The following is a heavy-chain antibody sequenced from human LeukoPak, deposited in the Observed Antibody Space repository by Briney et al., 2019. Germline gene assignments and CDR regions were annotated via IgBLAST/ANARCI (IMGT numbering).Heavy chain of an antibody. CDR2: ISYDGSNK. D-gene: IGHD6-13*01. CDR1: GFTFSSYA. J-gene: IGHJ6*02. V-gene: IGHV3-30-3*01. Sequence: GRSLRLSCAASGFTFSSYAMHWVRQAPGKGLEWVAVISYDGSNKYYADSVKGRFTISRDNSKNTLYLQMNSLRAEDTAVHYCASDNSSSWFYYYYGMDVWGQGTTVTVSS. CDR3: ASDNSSSWFYYYYGMDV.